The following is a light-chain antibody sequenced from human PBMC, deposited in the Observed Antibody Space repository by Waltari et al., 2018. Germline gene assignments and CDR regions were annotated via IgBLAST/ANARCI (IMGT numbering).Light chain of an antibody. V-gene: IGKV1-39*01. Sequence: DIQMTQSPSSLSASVGDRVTITCRASQSISSYLNWYQQKPGKAPKLLFYAASSLQSGVPSRFSGSGSGTDVTLTISSLQPEDFATYYCQQSYSTPLFTFGPGTKVDIK. CDR1: QSISSY. J-gene: IGKJ3*01. CDR2: AAS. CDR3: QQSYSTPLFT.